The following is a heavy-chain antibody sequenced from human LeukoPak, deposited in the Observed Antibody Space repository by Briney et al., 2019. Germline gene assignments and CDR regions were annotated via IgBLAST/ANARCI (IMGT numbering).Heavy chain of an antibody. Sequence: GESLKISCKASGYNFANYWIAWVRLMPGKGLEWMGTIYPGDSDTRYRPSFQGQVTISADKSITTAYLQWSTRKASDTAMYYCTLRGDSNYYDYWGQGTLVTVSS. J-gene: IGHJ4*02. CDR1: GYNFANYW. D-gene: IGHD3-10*01. V-gene: IGHV5-51*01. CDR3: TLRGDSNYYDY. CDR2: IYPGDSDT.